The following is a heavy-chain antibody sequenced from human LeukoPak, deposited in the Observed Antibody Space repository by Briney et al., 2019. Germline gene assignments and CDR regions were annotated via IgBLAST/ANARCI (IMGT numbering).Heavy chain of an antibody. CDR3: AKDKISRRGHYYDSSGYSYYFDY. J-gene: IGHJ4*02. CDR1: GFTFSSYA. D-gene: IGHD3-22*01. V-gene: IGHV3-23*01. CDR2: ISGSGGST. Sequence: GGSLRLSCAASGFTFSSYAMSWVRQAPGKGLEWVSAISGSGGSTYYADSVKGRFTISRDNSKNTLYLQMNSLRAEDTAVYYCAKDKISRRGHYYDSSGYSYYFDYWGQGTLVTVSS.